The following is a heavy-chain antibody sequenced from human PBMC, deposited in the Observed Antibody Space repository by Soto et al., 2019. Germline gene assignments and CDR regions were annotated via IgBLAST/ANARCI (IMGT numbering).Heavy chain of an antibody. J-gene: IGHJ6*02. D-gene: IGHD6-6*01. V-gene: IGHV4-61*01. Sequence: QVQLQESGPGLVKPSETLSLTCTVSGVPVSSGSYYWSWIRQPPGKGLEWIGYVYYSGNTNYNPSLTSRVTISIDTSDNQFSLKLTSVTAADTAVYYCAREIMGARYGLDVWGQGTTVTVSS. CDR2: VYYSGNT. CDR1: GVPVSSGSYY. CDR3: AREIMGARYGLDV.